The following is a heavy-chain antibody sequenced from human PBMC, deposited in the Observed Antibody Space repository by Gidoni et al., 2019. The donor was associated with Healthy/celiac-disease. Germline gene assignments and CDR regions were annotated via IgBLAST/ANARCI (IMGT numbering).Heavy chain of an antibody. D-gene: IGHD2-8*01. Sequence: QVQLVQSGAEVKKPGSSVKVSCKASGGTFSSYAISWVRQAPGQGLEWMGGIIPIFGTANYAQKFQGRVTITADESTSTAYMELSSLRSEDTAVYYCARGFLGYCTNGVCYTYYGMDVWGQGTTVTVSS. J-gene: IGHJ6*02. CDR2: IIPIFGTA. CDR3: ARGFLGYCTNGVCYTYYGMDV. V-gene: IGHV1-69*01. CDR1: GGTFSSYA.